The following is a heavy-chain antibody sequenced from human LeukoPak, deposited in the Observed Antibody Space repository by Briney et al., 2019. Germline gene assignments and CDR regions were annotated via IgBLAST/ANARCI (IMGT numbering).Heavy chain of an antibody. D-gene: IGHD2-15*01. CDR1: GGSISSYY. Sequence: SETLSLTCTVSGGSISSYYWSWIRQPPGKGLEWIGYIYYSGSTNYNPSLKSRVTISVDTSKNQFSLKLSSVTAADTAVYYCARLGGGHKRYCSGGSCYEEFDYWGQGTLVTVSS. V-gene: IGHV4-59*08. CDR3: ARLGGGHKRYCSGGSCYEEFDY. J-gene: IGHJ4*02. CDR2: IYYSGST.